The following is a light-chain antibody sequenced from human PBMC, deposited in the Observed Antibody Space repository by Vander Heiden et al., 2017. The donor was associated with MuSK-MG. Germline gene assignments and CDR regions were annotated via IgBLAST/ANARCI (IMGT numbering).Light chain of an antibody. Sequence: DIQMTQSPSSLSASVGDRVTITCRASQSISSYLNWYQQKPGKAPKLLIYDASSLQSGVPSRFSGSGSGTDFTLTISSLQPEDFATYYCQQTYSTPPTFGGGTKVEI. J-gene: IGKJ4*01. CDR3: QQTYSTPPT. CDR1: QSISSY. CDR2: DAS. V-gene: IGKV1-39*01.